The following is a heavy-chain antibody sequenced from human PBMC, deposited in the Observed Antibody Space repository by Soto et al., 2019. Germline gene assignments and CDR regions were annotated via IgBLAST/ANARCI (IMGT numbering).Heavy chain of an antibody. Sequence: PGGSLRLSCAASGFTFSSYGMHWVRQAPGKGLEWVAVIWYDGSNKYYADSVKGRFTISRDNSKNTLYLQMNSLRAEDTAVYYCARESESDYYDSSGLADYWCQGTLVTVSS. D-gene: IGHD3-22*01. J-gene: IGHJ4*02. CDR3: ARESESDYYDSSGLADY. CDR1: GFTFSSYG. CDR2: IWYDGSNK. V-gene: IGHV3-33*01.